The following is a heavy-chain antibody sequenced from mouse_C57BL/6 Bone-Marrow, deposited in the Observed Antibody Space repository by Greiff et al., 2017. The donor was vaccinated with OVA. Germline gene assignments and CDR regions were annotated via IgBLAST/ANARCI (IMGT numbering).Heavy chain of an antibody. CDR1: GYTFTSYW. V-gene: IGHV1-61*01. D-gene: IGHD1-1*01. CDR3: ASSDYYGSYYFDY. CDR2: IYPSDSET. J-gene: IGHJ2*01. Sequence: QVQLQQPGAELVRPGSSVKLSCKASGYTFTSYWMDWVTQRPGQGLEWIGNIYPSDSETHYNQKFKDKATLTVDKSSSTAYMQLSSLTSEDSAVYYCASSDYYGSYYFDYWGQGTTLTVSS.